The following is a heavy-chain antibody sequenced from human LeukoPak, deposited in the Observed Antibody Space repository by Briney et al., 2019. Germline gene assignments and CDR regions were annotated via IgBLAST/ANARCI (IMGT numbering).Heavy chain of an antibody. D-gene: IGHD6-6*01. CDR1: GFTFSNYW. CDR3: VRGPSFYYYYYDMDV. J-gene: IGHJ6*02. Sequence: PGGPLRLSCAGSGFTFSNYWMYWVRQAPGKGLVWVSHVDAHGGSRTYADSVKGRFTISRDNDKKTMYLQMSSLRAEDTAVYYCVRGPSFYYYYYDMDVWGQGTTVTVSS. V-gene: IGHV3-74*01. CDR2: VDAHGGSR.